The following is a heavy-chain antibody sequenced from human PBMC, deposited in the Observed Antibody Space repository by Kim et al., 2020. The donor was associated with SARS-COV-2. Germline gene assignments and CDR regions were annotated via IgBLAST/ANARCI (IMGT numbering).Heavy chain of an antibody. Sequence: GGSLRLSCAASGIIVSGNYMSWVRQSARKGLEWVAVIYIGGNTFYADSVKGRFTISRDNSKNTLYLHMSSLRAEDTALYYCARTGTLGFGAGTYSPPNLWGQGTLVTVSS. J-gene: IGHJ4*02. D-gene: IGHD3-10*01. V-gene: IGHV3-66*01. CDR3: ARTGTLGFGAGTYSPPNL. CDR1: GIIVSGNY. CDR2: IYIGGNT.